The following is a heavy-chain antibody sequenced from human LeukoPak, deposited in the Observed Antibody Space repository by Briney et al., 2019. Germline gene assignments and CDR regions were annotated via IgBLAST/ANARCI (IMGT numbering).Heavy chain of an antibody. D-gene: IGHD2-2*01. CDR2: IRSKAYGGTT. CDR1: GFTFGDYA. J-gene: IGHJ5*02. Sequence: PGGSLRLSCTAPGFTFGDYAMSWFRQAPGKGLEWVGFIRSKAYGGTTEYAASVRGRFTLSRDDTKSIAYMQMNSLRTKETAVNYCTSAYTQLGFDPWGQGTLVTVSS. CDR3: TSAYTQLGFDP. V-gene: IGHV3-49*03.